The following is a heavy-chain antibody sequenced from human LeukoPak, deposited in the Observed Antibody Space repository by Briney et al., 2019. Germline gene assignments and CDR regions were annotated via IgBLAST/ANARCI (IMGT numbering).Heavy chain of an antibody. J-gene: IGHJ4*02. CDR2: IYPGDSDT. Sequence: GESLQISCKGSGYSFTKYWIGWVRQMPGKGLEWMGIIYPGDSDTKYSPSFQGQVTISADKSISTAYLQWSSLKASDTAMYYCARLTGYETSGYDYYFDYWGQGTPVTVSS. CDR3: ARLTGYETSGYDYYFDY. CDR1: GYSFTKYW. V-gene: IGHV5-51*01. D-gene: IGHD3-22*01.